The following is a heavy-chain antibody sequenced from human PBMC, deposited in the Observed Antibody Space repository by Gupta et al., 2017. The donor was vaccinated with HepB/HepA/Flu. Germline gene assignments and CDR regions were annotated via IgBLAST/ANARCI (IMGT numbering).Heavy chain of an antibody. CDR3: ARGARKQQLVRSPKWYYYYMDV. CDR1: GGSFSGYY. CDR2: INHSGST. Sequence: QVQLQQWGAGLLKPSETLSLPCAVYGGSFSGYYWSWIRQPPGKGLEWIGEINHSGSTNYNPTLKSRVNRSVDKAKNQFSLKLSSVTAADTAVYYCARGARKQQLVRSPKWYYYYMDVWGKGTTVTVSS. V-gene: IGHV4-34*01. J-gene: IGHJ6*03. D-gene: IGHD6-13*01.